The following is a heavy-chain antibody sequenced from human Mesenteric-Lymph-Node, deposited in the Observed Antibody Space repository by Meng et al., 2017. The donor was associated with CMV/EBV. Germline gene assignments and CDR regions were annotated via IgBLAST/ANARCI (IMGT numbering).Heavy chain of an antibody. Sequence: GGSLRLSCAASGFTFSSYWMNWVRQAPGKGLELVAKIKQDGSEKYYVDSVMGRFTISRDNGKNSLYLQMNSLRPDDTAVYYCARDVPGVGRGAFDFWGQGMKVTVSS. J-gene: IGHJ4*02. CDR2: IKQDGSEK. CDR1: GFTFSSYW. D-gene: IGHD7-27*01. CDR3: ARDVPGVGRGAFDF. V-gene: IGHV3-7*01.